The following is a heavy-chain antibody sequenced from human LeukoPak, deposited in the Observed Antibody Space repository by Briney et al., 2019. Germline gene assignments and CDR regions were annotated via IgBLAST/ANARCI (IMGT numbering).Heavy chain of an antibody. CDR2: ISSDGSDK. J-gene: IGHJ4*02. CDR1: GFTFSPHA. CDR3: AKDWPPYP. V-gene: IGHV3-30-3*01. Sequence: TGGSLRLSCAASGFTFSPHAMHWVRQAPGKGLKWVAVISSDGSDKYYADSVQGRFTISRDNSKNTLYLQMNSLRAEDTAVYYCAKDWPPYPWGQGTLVTVSS.